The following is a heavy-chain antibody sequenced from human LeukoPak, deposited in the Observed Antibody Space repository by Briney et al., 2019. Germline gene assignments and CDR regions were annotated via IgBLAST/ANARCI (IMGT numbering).Heavy chain of an antibody. J-gene: IGHJ4*02. V-gene: IGHV4-59*01. Sequence: SETLSLTCTVSGGSISSDYWTWIRQPPGERLEWIGYIYYSGSTNCNPSLKSRVTMSVDTSKNQFSLKLTSVTAADSAVYYCARYLRQPGTFYLDYWGQGTLVTVSS. CDR3: ARYLRQPGTFYLDY. CDR2: IYYSGST. D-gene: IGHD3-16*01. CDR1: GGSISSDY.